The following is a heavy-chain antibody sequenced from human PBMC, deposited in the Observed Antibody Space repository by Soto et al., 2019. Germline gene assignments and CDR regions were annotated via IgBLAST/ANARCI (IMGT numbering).Heavy chain of an antibody. CDR1: GFTFSSYG. CDR2: ISYDGSNK. CDR3: AKPGNSYGRAPFDY. J-gene: IGHJ4*02. V-gene: IGHV3-30*18. Sequence: QVQLVESGGGVVQPGRSLRLSCAASGFTFSSYGMHWVRQAPGKGLEWVAVISYDGSNKYYADSVKGRFTISRDNSKNTLYLQMNSLRAEDTAVYYCAKPGNSYGRAPFDYWGQGTLVTVSS. D-gene: IGHD5-18*01.